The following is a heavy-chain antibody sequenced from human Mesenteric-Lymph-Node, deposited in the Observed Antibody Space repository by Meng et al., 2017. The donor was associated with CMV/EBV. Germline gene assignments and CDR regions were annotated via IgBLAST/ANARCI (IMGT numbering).Heavy chain of an antibody. D-gene: IGHD2-2*01. CDR2: IRYDGSNK. CDR3: AKDMRQALDYGMDV. V-gene: IGHV3-30*02. J-gene: IGHJ6*02. CDR1: GFTVSSNY. Sequence: GSLRLSCAASGFTVSSNYMSWVRQAPGKGLEWVTFIRYDGSNKYYADSVKGRFTISRDNSKNTLYLQMNSLRAEDTAVYYCAKDMRQALDYGMDVWGQGTTVTVSS.